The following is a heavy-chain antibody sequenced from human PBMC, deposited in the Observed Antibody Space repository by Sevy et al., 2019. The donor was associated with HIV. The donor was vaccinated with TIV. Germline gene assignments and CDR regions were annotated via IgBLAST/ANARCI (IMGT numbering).Heavy chain of an antibody. D-gene: IGHD3-9*01. J-gene: IGHJ4*02. CDR3: ARPYPSTYYDILSGYYSDLPFDY. CDR1: GGSISSYY. V-gene: IGHV4-59*12. Sequence: SETLSLTCTVSGGSISSYYWSWIRQPPGKGLEWIGYIYYSGSTNYNPSLKSRVTISVDTSKNQFSLKLSSVTAADTAVYYCARPYPSTYYDILSGYYSDLPFDYWGQGTLVTVSS. CDR2: IYYSGST.